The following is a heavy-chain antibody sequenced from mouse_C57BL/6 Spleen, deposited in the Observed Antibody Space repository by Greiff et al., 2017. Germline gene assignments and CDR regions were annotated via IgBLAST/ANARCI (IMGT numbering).Heavy chain of an antibody. J-gene: IGHJ3*01. CDR3: ARSGYGSSYVAWFAY. V-gene: IGHV1-18*01. Sequence: EVQLQQSGPELVKPGASVKIPCKASGYTFTDYNMDWVKQSHGKSLEWIGDINPNNGGTIYNQKFKGKATLTVDKSSSTAYMELRSLTSEDTAVYYCARSGYGSSYVAWFAYWGQGTLVTVSA. CDR1: GYTFTDYN. D-gene: IGHD1-1*01. CDR2: INPNNGGT.